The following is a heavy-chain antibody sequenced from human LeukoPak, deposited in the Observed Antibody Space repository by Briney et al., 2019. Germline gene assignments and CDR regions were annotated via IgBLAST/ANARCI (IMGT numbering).Heavy chain of an antibody. CDR2: ISSSSSYI. D-gene: IGHD5-18*01. CDR3: AREGYSYYYFDY. V-gene: IGHV3-21*01. CDR1: GFTFSSYS. J-gene: IGHJ4*02. Sequence: GGSLRLSCAASGFTFSSYSMNWVRQAPGKGLEWVSSISSSSSYIYYADSVKGRFTISRDNAKNSLYLQMNSLRAEDTAVYYCAREGYSYYYFDYWGQGTLVTVSS.